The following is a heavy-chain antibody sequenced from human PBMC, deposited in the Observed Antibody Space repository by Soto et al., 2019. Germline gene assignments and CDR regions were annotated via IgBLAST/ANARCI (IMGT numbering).Heavy chain of an antibody. CDR3: ARNPNGDYWYFDL. D-gene: IGHD4-17*01. J-gene: IGHJ2*01. CDR1: GFTFSDHY. CDR2: TRNKANSYTT. V-gene: IGHV3-72*01. Sequence: EVQLVESGGGLVQPGGSLRLSCAASGFTFSDHYMDWVRQAPGKGLEWVGRTRNKANSYTTEYAASVKGRFTISRDDSKNSLYLQMNSLKTEDTAVYYCARNPNGDYWYFDLWVRGTLVTVSS.